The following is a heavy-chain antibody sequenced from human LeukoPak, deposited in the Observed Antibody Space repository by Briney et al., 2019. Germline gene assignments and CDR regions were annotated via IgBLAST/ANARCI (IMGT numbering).Heavy chain of an antibody. CDR2: IIPIFGTA. CDR3: ARGPYYYDSSCYQDY. CDR1: GGTFSSCA. J-gene: IGHJ4*02. D-gene: IGHD3-22*01. Sequence: SVKVSCKASGGTFSSCAISWVRQAPGQGREWMGRIIPIFGTANYAQKFQGRVTITTDESTSTAYMELSSLRSEGTAVYYCARGPYYYDSSCYQDYWGQGTLVTVSS. V-gene: IGHV1-69*05.